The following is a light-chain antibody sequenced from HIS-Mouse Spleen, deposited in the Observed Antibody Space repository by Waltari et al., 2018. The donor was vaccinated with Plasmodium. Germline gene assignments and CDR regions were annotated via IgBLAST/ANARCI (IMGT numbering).Light chain of an antibody. CDR3: QQRSNWPPLT. CDR2: DAS. CDR1: PSVSSY. V-gene: IGKV3-11*01. J-gene: IGKJ4*01. Sequence: DIVLTQSPATLSLSPGARATLSCRASPSVSSYLAWYQPKPGQAPRLLIYDASNRATGIPARFSGSGSGTDFTLTISSLEPEDFAVYYCQQRSNWPPLTFGGGTKVEIK.